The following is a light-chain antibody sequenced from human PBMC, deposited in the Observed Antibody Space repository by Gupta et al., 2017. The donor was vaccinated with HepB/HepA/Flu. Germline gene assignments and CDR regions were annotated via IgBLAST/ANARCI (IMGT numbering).Light chain of an antibody. Sequence: EIEMTQSPATLSVSPGERATLSCRASQSVSSNLVWYQQKPGQAPRLLIYAASIRATGVPARFSGSGSGTEFTLTISSLQSEDFAVYYCQQHDNWLRTFGQGTKVVIK. J-gene: IGKJ1*01. V-gene: IGKV3-15*01. CDR2: AAS. CDR1: QSVSSN. CDR3: QQHDNWLRT.